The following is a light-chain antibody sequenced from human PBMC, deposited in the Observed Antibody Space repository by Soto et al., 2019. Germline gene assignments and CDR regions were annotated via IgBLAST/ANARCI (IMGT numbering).Light chain of an antibody. V-gene: IGKV3-11*01. J-gene: IGKJ5*01. Sequence: EILLTQSPAPLSVSPGERATLSCRASQSVSSNLAWYQQKPGQAPRLLIYDASNRATGIPARFSGSGSGTDFTLTISSLEPEDFAVYYCQQRSNWPPNTFGQGTRLEIK. CDR2: DAS. CDR3: QQRSNWPPNT. CDR1: QSVSSN.